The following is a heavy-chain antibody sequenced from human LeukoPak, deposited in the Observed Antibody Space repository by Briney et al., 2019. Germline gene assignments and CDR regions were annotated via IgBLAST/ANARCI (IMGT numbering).Heavy chain of an antibody. Sequence: SETLSLTCTVSGNSFGDYYWSWIRQPAGKGLEWIGRIYTSGSTTYNPSLKSRVTMSVDTSKSQFSLNLMSVTAADTAVYYCARDFEVGEGFASRAVTFDIWGQGTLTVSS. V-gene: IGHV4-4*07. CDR3: ARDFEVGEGFASRAVTFDI. J-gene: IGHJ3*02. CDR1: GNSFGDYY. CDR2: IYTSGST. D-gene: IGHD3-3*01.